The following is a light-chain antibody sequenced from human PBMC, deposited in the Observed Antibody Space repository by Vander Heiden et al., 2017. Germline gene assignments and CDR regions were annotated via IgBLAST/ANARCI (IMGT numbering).Light chain of an antibody. CDR3: QAWDSSTAV. CDR1: KWGDKY. CDR2: QDS. V-gene: IGLV3-1*01. J-gene: IGLJ2*01. Sequence: SYELTQPPSVSVSPGQTASFPCSGDKWGDKYACWYQQKPGQSPVLVIYQDSKRPAGIPERFPASNSGNTATLTISGTQAMDEADYYCQAWDSSTAVFGGGTKLTVL.